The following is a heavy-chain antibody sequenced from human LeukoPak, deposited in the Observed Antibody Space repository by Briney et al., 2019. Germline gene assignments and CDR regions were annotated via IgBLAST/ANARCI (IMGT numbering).Heavy chain of an antibody. CDR2: INAGNGNT. J-gene: IGHJ4*02. CDR3: ARDSRDGYSFHYFDY. CDR1: GNTFSKYV. Sequence: ASVKVSCKTSGNTFSKYVIHWVRQAPGQRLEWMGWINAGNGNTKYSQKFQDRVTISRDTSASTAYMELSGLRSEDTAVYYCARDSRDGYSFHYFDYWGQGTLVTVSS. D-gene: IGHD5-24*01. V-gene: IGHV1-3*01.